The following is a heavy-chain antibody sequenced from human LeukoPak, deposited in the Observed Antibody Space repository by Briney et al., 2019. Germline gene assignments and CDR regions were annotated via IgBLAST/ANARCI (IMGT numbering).Heavy chain of an antibody. Sequence: ASVKVSCKVSGYTLTELSMHWVRQAPGKGLEWMGGFDPEDGETIYARKFQGRVTMTEDTSTDTAYMELSSLRSEDTAVYYCASIKGGYYDSSGYYSHWGQGTLVTVSS. D-gene: IGHD3-22*01. J-gene: IGHJ4*02. CDR3: ASIKGGYYDSSGYYSH. CDR1: GYTLTELS. CDR2: FDPEDGET. V-gene: IGHV1-24*01.